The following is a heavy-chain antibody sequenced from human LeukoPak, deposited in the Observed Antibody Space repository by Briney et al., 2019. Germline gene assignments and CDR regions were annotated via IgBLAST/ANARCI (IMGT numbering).Heavy chain of an antibody. V-gene: IGHV5-51*01. D-gene: IGHD6-13*01. J-gene: IGHJ4*02. CDR2: IYPGDSDT. CDR1: GYSFTSYW. CDR3: ARRPPTYSSSWYFDY. Sequence: GESLKISCKGSGYSFTSYWNGWVSQMPGKDLEWMGIIYPGDSDTRYSPSFQGQVTISADKSISTAYLQWSSLKASDTAMYYCARRPPTYSSSWYFDYWGQGTLVTVSS.